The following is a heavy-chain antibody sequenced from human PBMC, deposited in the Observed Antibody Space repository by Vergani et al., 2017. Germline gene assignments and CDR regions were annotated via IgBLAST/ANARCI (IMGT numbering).Heavy chain of an antibody. D-gene: IGHD2-8*01. CDR3: ARQSRDVFCTNGVCPFGY. CDR2: ISRSSSTI. Sequence: EVQLLQSEGAVVQPGGSLRLSCAASGSTFSSYAMNWVRQAPGKGLEWVSYISRSSSTIYYADSVKGRFTISRDNAKNSLHLQMNNLRAEDTAVYYCARQSRDVFCTNGVCPFGYWGQGALVTVSS. J-gene: IGHJ4*02. V-gene: IGHV3-48*01. CDR1: GSTFSSYA.